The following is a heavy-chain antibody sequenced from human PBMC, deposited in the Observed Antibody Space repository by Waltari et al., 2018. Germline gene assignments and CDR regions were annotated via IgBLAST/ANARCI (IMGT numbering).Heavy chain of an antibody. V-gene: IGHV3-74*01. D-gene: IGHD6-13*01. CDR2: INRDGSTT. J-gene: IGHJ4*02. CDR3: AREIAVTGQYYFDY. Sequence: EVQLVESGGDSVQPGGSLRLSCAVSGFTFISYWMHWVRQDPGKGLVWVSGINRDGSTTTYADSVKGRFTISRDNAKNTLYLQMNSLRAEDTAVYYCAREIAVTGQYYFDYWGQGTLVTVSS. CDR1: GFTFISYW.